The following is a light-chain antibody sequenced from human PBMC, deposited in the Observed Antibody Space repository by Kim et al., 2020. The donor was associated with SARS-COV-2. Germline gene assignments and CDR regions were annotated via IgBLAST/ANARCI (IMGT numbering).Light chain of an antibody. CDR1: QSVSSY. Sequence: EIVLTQSPATLSLSPGERATLSCRASQSVSSYLAWYQQEPGQAPRLLIYDASNRATGIPARFSGSGSGTDFTLTIGSLEPEDFAVYYCQQRGNWPLTFGGGTKVDIK. CDR2: DAS. CDR3: QQRGNWPLT. V-gene: IGKV3-11*01. J-gene: IGKJ4*01.